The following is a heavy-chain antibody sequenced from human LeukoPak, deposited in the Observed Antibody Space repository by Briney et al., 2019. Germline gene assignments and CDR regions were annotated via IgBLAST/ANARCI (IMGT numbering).Heavy chain of an antibody. Sequence: PGACRSLSCGATGFAFTTYAMRWVRNAPGKGRERVSAISDSGGSTYYADSVKGRFTVSRDNSKNTMYLQMNHLIAEDTAVYHCAKDRRACSSSSCYYRFDYCAQGTLVTVSS. D-gene: IGHD2-2*01. CDR3: AKDRRACSSSSCYYRFDY. V-gene: IGHV3-23*01. J-gene: IGHJ4*02. CDR1: GFAFTTYA. CDR2: ISDSGGST.